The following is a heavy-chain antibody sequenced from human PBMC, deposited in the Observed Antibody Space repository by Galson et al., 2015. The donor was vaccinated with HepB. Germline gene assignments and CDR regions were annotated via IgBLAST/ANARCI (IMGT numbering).Heavy chain of an antibody. V-gene: IGHV3-30*04. Sequence: SLRLSCAASGFTFSIYTMHWVRQAPGKGLEWVAVISYDGSNKYCADSVKGRFTISRDNSKNTLYLQMNSLRAEDTALYYCARDQFPYSSSWRGTDVWGQGTTVTVSS. D-gene: IGHD6-13*01. CDR2: ISYDGSNK. CDR3: ARDQFPYSSSWRGTDV. J-gene: IGHJ6*02. CDR1: GFTFSIYT.